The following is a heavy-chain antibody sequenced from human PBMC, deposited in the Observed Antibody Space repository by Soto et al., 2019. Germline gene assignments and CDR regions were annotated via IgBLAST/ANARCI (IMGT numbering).Heavy chain of an antibody. CDR3: AKDRGWSSADLEY. CDR2: ISYDGSSD. Sequence: QVQLVESGGGVVQPGRSLRLSCAASGFTFSSFGMHWVRQAPGKGLEWVALISYDGSSDYYVDSVKGRFTISRDKSKNTLYLQMNSLRPEDXXVYYCAKDRGWSSADLEYWGQGTLVTVSX. V-gene: IGHV3-30*18. CDR1: GFTFSSFG. D-gene: IGHD6-19*01. J-gene: IGHJ4*02.